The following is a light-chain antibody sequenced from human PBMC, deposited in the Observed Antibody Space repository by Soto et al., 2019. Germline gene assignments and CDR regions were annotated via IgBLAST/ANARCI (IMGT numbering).Light chain of an antibody. J-gene: IGLJ3*02. CDR1: TGAVTSGHY. Sequence: QAVVTQEPSLTVSPGGTVTLTCGSSTGAVTSGHYPYWFQQKPGQAPRTLIYDTSNKHSWTPARFSGSLLGGKAALTLSGAQPEDEADYYCLLSYIDTRPRVFGGGTKVTVL. CDR2: DTS. CDR3: LLSYIDTRPRV. V-gene: IGLV7-46*01.